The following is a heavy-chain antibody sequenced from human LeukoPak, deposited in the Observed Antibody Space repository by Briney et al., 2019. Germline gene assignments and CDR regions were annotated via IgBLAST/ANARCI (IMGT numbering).Heavy chain of an antibody. CDR1: GFTFSSFS. D-gene: IGHD6-13*01. CDR3: ARDQDVAAAGTWGSIDY. V-gene: IGHV3-30*03. Sequence: GGSLRLSCATSGFTFSSFSMNWLRQAPGKGLEWVAVISYDATNKYYRDSVKGRFTISRDNSKNTLYLQMNSLRVEDTAVYYCARDQDVAAAGTWGSIDYWGQGTLVTVSS. J-gene: IGHJ4*02. CDR2: ISYDATNK.